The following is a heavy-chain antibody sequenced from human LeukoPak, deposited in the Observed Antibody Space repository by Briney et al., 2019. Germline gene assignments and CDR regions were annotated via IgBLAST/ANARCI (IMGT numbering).Heavy chain of an antibody. Sequence: SETLSLTCAVYGGSFSGYYWSWIRQPPGKGLEWIGEINHSGSTNYNPSLKSRVTISVDTSKNQFSLKLSSVTAADTAVYYCARRTGYRGLGLLDYWSQGTLVTVSS. J-gene: IGHJ4*02. CDR1: GGSFSGYY. V-gene: IGHV4-34*01. CDR3: ARRTGYRGLGLLDY. D-gene: IGHD1-1*01. CDR2: INHSGST.